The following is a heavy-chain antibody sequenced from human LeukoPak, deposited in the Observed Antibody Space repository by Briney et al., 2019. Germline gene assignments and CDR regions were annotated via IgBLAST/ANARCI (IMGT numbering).Heavy chain of an antibody. Sequence: GGSLRLSCAASGFTFASYGMAWVRQAPGKGLEWVSSIRNTGTHTHYADSVKGRITISRDNSKNTLFLQMNSLRAENTALYYCALQLWNGDSWGQGTRVIVSS. CDR3: ALQLWNGDS. CDR2: IRNTGTHT. CDR1: GFTFASYG. V-gene: IGHV3-23*01. J-gene: IGHJ4*02. D-gene: IGHD2-21*01.